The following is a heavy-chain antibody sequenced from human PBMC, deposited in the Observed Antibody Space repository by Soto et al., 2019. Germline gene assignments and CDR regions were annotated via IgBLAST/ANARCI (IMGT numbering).Heavy chain of an antibody. CDR2: VYYRGTT. J-gene: IGHJ4*02. Sequence: SETLSLTCTVSGGSISTYYWSWIRQPPGKGLEWIGYVYYRGTTNYNPSLKSRATISVDTSKNQFSLKLNSVTAADTATYFCKTWVDYGDYEGFDFWGEGTLVTVSS. CDR3: KTWVDYGDYEGFDF. V-gene: IGHV4-59*01. D-gene: IGHD4-17*01. CDR1: GGSISTYY.